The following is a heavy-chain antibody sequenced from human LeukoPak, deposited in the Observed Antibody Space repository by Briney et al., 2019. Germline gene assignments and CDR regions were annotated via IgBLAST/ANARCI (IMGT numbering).Heavy chain of an antibody. CDR2: IHYRGTT. V-gene: IGHV4-39*01. CDR3: ARQRSYYDFWSGYLDAFDI. CDR1: GGSISSSSYY. D-gene: IGHD3-3*01. J-gene: IGHJ3*02. Sequence: PSETLSLTCTVSGGSISSSSYYWGWIRQPRGKGLEWIGSIHYRGTTYYHPSLKIRVTISVDTSKNQFSLKLSSVTAADTAVYYCARQRSYYDFWSGYLDAFDIWGQGTMVTVSS.